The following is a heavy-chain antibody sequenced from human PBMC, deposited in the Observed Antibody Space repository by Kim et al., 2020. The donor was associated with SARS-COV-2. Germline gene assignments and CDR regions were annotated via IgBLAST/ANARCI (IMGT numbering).Heavy chain of an antibody. V-gene: IGHV3-20*01. D-gene: IGHD6-6*01. CDR3: ARVLTSSSSGQYYFDY. Sequence: GGSLRLSCAASGFTFDDYGMSWVRQAPGKGLEWVSGINWNGGSTGYADSVKGRFTISRDNAKNSLYLQMNSLRAEDTALYHCARVLTSSSSGQYYFDYWGQGTLVTVSS. CDR2: INWNGGST. J-gene: IGHJ4*02. CDR1: GFTFDDYG.